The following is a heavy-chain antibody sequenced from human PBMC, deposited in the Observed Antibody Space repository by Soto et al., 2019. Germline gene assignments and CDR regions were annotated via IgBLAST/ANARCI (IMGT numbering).Heavy chain of an antibody. CDR3: ASAVGAPMAHY. CDR2: IDPSDSYT. D-gene: IGHD1-26*01. J-gene: IGHJ4*02. V-gene: IGHV5-10-1*01. Sequence: VEPLKICWKGSGDSFTSYCISWVRQMPGKGLEWMGRIDPSDSYTNYSPSFQGHVTISADTSISTAYLQWSSLKASDTAMYYCASAVGAPMAHYWGQGTLVTV. CDR1: GDSFTSYC.